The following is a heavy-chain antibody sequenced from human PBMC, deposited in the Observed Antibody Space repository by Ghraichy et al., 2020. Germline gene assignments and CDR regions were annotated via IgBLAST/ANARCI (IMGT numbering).Heavy chain of an antibody. CDR3: ARDNIALVTVSAASLFDS. V-gene: IGHV4-34*01. Sequence: SETLSLTCAVYGGSFSGYFWSWIRQPPGKGLEWIGDIDHTGSTNYNPSLRSRVSISLDRSKNQLSLKVTSVTAADTAVYFCARDNIALVTVSAASLFDSWGQGTLATVSS. D-gene: IGHD2-2*01. J-gene: IGHJ4*02. CDR1: GGSFSGYF. CDR2: IDHTGST.